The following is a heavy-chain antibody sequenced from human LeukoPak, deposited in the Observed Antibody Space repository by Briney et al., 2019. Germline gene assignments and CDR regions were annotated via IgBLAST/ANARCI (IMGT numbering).Heavy chain of an antibody. CDR1: GGSFSGYY. Sequence: PSETLSLTCAVYGGSFSGYYWSWIRQPPGKGLEWIGEINHSGSTNYNPSLKSRVTISVDTSKNQFSLKLSSVTAADTAVYYRALLARYYYYMDVWGKGTTVTVSS. J-gene: IGHJ6*03. CDR3: ALLARYYYYMDV. CDR2: INHSGST. V-gene: IGHV4-34*01. D-gene: IGHD5-12*01.